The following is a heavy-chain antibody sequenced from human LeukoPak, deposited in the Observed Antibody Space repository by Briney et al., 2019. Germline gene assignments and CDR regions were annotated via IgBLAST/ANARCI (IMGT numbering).Heavy chain of an antibody. D-gene: IGHD3-10*01. CDR2: ISGSGGST. Sequence: GGSLRLSCAASGLTFSVFGMSWVRQAPGKGLEWVSLISGSGGSTYYADSVKGRFTISRDNSKNTLYLQMNSLRAEDTAVYYCAREVGSFDYWGQGTLVAVSS. CDR3: AREVGSFDY. J-gene: IGHJ4*02. V-gene: IGHV3-23*01. CDR1: GLTFSVFG.